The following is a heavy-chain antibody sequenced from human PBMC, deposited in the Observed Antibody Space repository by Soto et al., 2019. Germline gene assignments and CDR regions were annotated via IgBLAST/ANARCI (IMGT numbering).Heavy chain of an antibody. D-gene: IGHD6-19*01. CDR2: ITPFNGNT. V-gene: IGHV1-45*02. CDR3: AVLTIHTDSSGWKDAFDI. CDR1: GYTFTYRY. Sequence: ASVKVSCKASGYTFTYRYLHWVRQAPGQALEWMGWITPFNGNTNYAQKFQDRVTITRDRSMSTAYMELSSLRSEDTAMYYCAVLTIHTDSSGWKDAFDIWGQGTMVTVSS. J-gene: IGHJ3*02.